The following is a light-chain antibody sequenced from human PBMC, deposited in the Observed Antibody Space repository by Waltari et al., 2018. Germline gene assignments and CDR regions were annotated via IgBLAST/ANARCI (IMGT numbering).Light chain of an antibody. CDR3: QQYFVFPYT. CDR1: QGILNS. V-gene: IGKV1-NL1*01. CDR2: LHP. J-gene: IGKJ2*01. Sequence: DIQMTQSPSSLSASVGDTVTITCRTSQGILNSLAWYQQNQEKPLRSSSLLHPLQSGVPSRFSGSGSGTLYTLTISGLQPEDFATYYCQQYFVFPYTFGQGTKLEI.